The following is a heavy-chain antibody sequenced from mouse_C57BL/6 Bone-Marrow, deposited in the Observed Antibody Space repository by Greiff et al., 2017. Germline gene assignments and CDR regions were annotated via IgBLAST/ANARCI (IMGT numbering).Heavy chain of an antibody. CDR2: ISDGGSYT. Sequence: EVKLVESGGGLVKPGGSLKLSCAASGFTFSSYAMSWVRQTPEKRLEWVATISDGGSYTYYPDNVKGRFTISRDNAKNNLYLQISHLKSEDTAMYYCARVPFYYYAMDYWGQGTSVTVSS. J-gene: IGHJ4*01. V-gene: IGHV5-4*03. CDR1: GFTFSSYA. D-gene: IGHD5-1*01. CDR3: ARVPFYYYAMDY.